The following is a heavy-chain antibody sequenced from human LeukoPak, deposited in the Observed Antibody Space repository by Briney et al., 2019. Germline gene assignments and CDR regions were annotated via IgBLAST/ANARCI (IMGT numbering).Heavy chain of an antibody. CDR3: ARGKVYYYYGY. V-gene: IGHV3-53*01. CDR2: LHSSGDT. CDR1: GFPVRSNY. Sequence: PGGSLRVSCVASGFPVRSNYMTWVRQAPGKGLEWVSVLHSSGDTYYADSVKGRFTISRDDSKNTLYLEMNSLRAEDTAVYYCARGKVYYYYGYWGQGTLVTVSS. J-gene: IGHJ4*02. D-gene: IGHD5-12*01.